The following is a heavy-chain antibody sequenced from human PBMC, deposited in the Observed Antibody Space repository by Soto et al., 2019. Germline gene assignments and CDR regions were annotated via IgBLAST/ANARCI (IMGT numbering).Heavy chain of an antibody. J-gene: IGHJ5*02. CDR1: GGPFSSYA. V-gene: IGHV1-69*01. D-gene: IGHD4-17*01. Sequence: SVQVSCTASGGPFSSYAISWVRQAPGQGLAWMGGIIPIFGTANYAQKFQGRVTITADESTSTAYMELSSLRSEDTAVYYCARDPLDDYFSTCGQGTVVTVSS. CDR2: IIPIFGTA. CDR3: ARDPLDDYFST.